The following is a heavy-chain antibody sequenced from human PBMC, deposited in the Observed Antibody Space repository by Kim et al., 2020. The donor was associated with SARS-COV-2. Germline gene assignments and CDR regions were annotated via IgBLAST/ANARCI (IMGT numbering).Heavy chain of an antibody. J-gene: IGHJ4*01. D-gene: IGHD3-10*01. CDR1: GGSFSGYY. CDR2: INHSGST. Sequence: SETLSLTCAVYGGSFSGYYWSWIRQPPGKGLEWIGEINHSGSTSYNPSLKSRVTISVDTSKNQFSLKLSSVTAADTAVYYCARGTMVRGVKHQRRSYYF. V-gene: IGHV4-34*01. CDR3: ARGTMVRGVKHQRRSYYF.